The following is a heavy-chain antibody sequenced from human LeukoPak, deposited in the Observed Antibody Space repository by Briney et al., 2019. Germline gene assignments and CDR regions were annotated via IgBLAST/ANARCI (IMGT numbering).Heavy chain of an antibody. J-gene: IGHJ4*02. CDR3: ARDLPYYDILTGYYTRHFDY. Sequence: SETLSLTCAVYGGSFSGYYWSWIRQPPGKGLEWIGEINHSGSTNYNPSLKSRVTISVDTSKNQFSLKLSSATAADTAVYYCARDLPYYDILTGYYTRHFDYWGQGTLVTVSS. V-gene: IGHV4-34*01. D-gene: IGHD3-9*01. CDR1: GGSFSGYY. CDR2: INHSGST.